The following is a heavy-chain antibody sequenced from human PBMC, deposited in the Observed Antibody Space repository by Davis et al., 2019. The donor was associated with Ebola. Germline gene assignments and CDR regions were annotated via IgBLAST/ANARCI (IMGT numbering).Heavy chain of an antibody. CDR3: ARSLGYCSGGSCYGSGMDV. Sequence: GESLKISCAASGFTFSSYAMSWVRQAPGKGLEWVSAISGSGGSTYYADSVKGRFTISRENSKNTLYLQMNSLRAEDTAVYYCARSLGYCSGGSCYGSGMDVWGQGTTVTVSS. J-gene: IGHJ6*02. CDR1: GFTFSSYA. D-gene: IGHD2-15*01. V-gene: IGHV3-23*01. CDR2: ISGSGGST.